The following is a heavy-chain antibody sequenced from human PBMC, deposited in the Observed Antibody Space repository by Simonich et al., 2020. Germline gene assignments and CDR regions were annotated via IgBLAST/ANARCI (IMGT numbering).Heavy chain of an antibody. D-gene: IGHD1-1*01. CDR1: GGSFSGYY. Sequence: QVQLQQWGAGLLKPSETLSLTCAVYGGSFSGYYWGWIRQPPVKGLEWIGEINHSGSTNYNPSLKGRVTISVDTSKNQFSLKLSSVTAADTAVYYCARGKGWKNAFDIWGQGTMVTVSS. J-gene: IGHJ3*02. CDR2: INHSGST. V-gene: IGHV4-34*01. CDR3: ARGKGWKNAFDI.